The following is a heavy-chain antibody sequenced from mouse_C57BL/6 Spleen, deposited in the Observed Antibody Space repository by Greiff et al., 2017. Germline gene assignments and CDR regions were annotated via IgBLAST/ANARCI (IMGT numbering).Heavy chain of an antibody. CDR2: IHPNSGST. J-gene: IGHJ4*01. D-gene: IGHD1-1*01. V-gene: IGHV1-64*01. CDR3: ARPDGSSLYYAMDY. CDR1: GYTFTSYW. Sequence: QVQLQQPGAELVKPGASVKLSCKASGYTFTSYWMHWVKQRPGQGLEWIGMIHPNSGSTNYNEKFKSKATLTVDKSSSTAYMQLSSLTSEDSAFYYCARPDGSSLYYAMDYWGQGTSVTVSS.